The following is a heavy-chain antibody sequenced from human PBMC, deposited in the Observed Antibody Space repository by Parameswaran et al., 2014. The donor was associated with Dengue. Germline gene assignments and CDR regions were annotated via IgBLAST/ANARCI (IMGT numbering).Heavy chain of an antibody. V-gene: IGHV4-59*01. CDR2: IFYTGST. CDR3: ARAGYCNSVDCYKAPLPDY. Sequence: RWIRQPPGKGLEWIGYIFYTGSTNYNPSLESRVTMSIDTSKNQFSLKLSSVTAADTAIYYCARAGYCNSVDCYKAPLPDYWGQGTLVTVSS. D-gene: IGHD2/OR15-2a*01. J-gene: IGHJ4*02.